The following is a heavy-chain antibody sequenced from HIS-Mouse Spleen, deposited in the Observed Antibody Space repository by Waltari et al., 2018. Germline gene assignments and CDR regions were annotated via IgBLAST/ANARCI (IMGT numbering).Heavy chain of an antibody. Sequence: QVQLVQSGAEVKKPGASVKVSCKASGSTFTSYDINWLRQATGQGLEWMGWMNPNSGNTGYAQKFQGRVTMTRNTSISTAYMELSSLRSEDTAVYYCARHSSSWYYYYYGMDVWGQGTTVTVSS. CDR2: MNPNSGNT. V-gene: IGHV1-8*01. J-gene: IGHJ6*02. CDR3: ARHSSSWYYYYYGMDV. CDR1: GSTFTSYD. D-gene: IGHD6-13*01.